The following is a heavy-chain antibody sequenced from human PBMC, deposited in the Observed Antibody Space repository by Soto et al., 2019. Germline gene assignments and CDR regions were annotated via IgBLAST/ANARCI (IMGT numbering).Heavy chain of an antibody. J-gene: IGHJ4*02. D-gene: IGHD5-12*01. CDR2: INHSGST. CDR1: GGSFSGYY. V-gene: IGHV4-34*01. Sequence: SETLSLTCAVYGGSFSGYYWSWIRQPPGKGLEWIGEINHSGSTNYNPSLKSRVTITVDTSKNQFSLKLSSVTAADTAVYYCVRGRGEGYNYGPTVDNWGQGALFTVSS. CDR3: VRGRGEGYNYGPTVDN.